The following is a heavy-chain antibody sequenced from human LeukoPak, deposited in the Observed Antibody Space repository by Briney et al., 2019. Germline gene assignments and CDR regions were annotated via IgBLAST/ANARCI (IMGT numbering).Heavy chain of an antibody. CDR2: IYHSGST. V-gene: IGHV4-30-2*01. J-gene: IGHJ4*02. Sequence: PSQTLSLTCAVSGGSINRNRFSWNWIRQPPGKGLEWIGDIYHSGSTYYNPSLESRVTISIDRSKNQFSLELRSVTAADTAVYYCARDRNYGDYGSYYFDLWGQGILVTVSS. CDR3: ARDRNYGDYGSYYFDL. CDR1: GGSINRNRFS. D-gene: IGHD4-17*01.